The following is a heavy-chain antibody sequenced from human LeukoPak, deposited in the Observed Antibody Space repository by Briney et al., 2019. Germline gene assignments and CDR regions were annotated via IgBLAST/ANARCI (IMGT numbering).Heavy chain of an antibody. Sequence: SETLSLTCSVSGYSITSTSFWAWIRQTPGKGLEWIGSINHLGSAYYNPSLESRVTISVDTSKNHFSLNLKSVTAADTAVYYCARLSTICSSTSCYGWYFDYWGQGTLVTVSS. CDR2: INHLGSA. J-gene: IGHJ4*02. V-gene: IGHV4-38-2*02. CDR1: GYSITSTSF. D-gene: IGHD2-2*01. CDR3: ARLSTICSSTSCYGWYFDY.